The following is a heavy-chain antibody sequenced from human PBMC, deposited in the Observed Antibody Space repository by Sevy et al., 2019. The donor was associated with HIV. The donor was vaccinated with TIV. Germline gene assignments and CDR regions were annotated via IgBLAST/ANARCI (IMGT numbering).Heavy chain of an antibody. CDR3: ERSGEELALNWFDP. V-gene: IGHV4-59*01. CDR1: GGSISDYY. J-gene: IGHJ5*02. D-gene: IGHD1-26*01. Sequence: SETLSLTCSVSGGSISDYYWIWIRQPPGKGLEWIGFVFYTGSTNYNPSLESRVTMSVDMSKNQFSLKLSSVTAADTAVYFCERSGEELALNWFDPWGQGTLVTVSS. CDR2: VFYTGST.